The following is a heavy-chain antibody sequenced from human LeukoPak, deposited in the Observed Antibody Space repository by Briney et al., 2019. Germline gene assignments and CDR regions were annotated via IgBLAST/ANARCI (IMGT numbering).Heavy chain of an antibody. Sequence: GGSLRLSCAASGFTFSDYYMSWVRQAPGKGLEWVSAISGSGGSTYYADSVKGRFTISRDNSKNTLYLQMNSLRAEDTAVYYCASRTLGYSYGYLDYWGQGTLVTVSS. V-gene: IGHV3-23*01. J-gene: IGHJ4*02. CDR3: ASRTLGYSYGYLDY. CDR1: GFTFSDYY. D-gene: IGHD5-18*01. CDR2: ISGSGGST.